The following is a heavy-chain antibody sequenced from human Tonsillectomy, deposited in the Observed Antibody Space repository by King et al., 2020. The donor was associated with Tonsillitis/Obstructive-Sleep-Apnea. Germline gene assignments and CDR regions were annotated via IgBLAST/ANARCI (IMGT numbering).Heavy chain of an antibody. Sequence: VTLKESGPALVKPTQTLTLTCTFSGFSLSTSGMCVSWIRQPPGKALEWLARIDWDDDKYYSTSLKTRLTISKDTSKNQVVLTMTNMDPVDTATYYCARSFGSGSYVGHWFDPWGQGTLVTVSS. CDR3: ARSFGSGSYVGHWFDP. CDR1: GFSLSTSGMC. D-gene: IGHD3-10*01. V-gene: IGHV2-70*11. J-gene: IGHJ5*02. CDR2: IDWDDDK.